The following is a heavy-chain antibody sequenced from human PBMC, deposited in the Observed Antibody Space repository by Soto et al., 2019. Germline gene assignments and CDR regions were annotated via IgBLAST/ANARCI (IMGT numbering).Heavy chain of an antibody. CDR2: IWYDGSNK. CDR3: ARDFGREQQLVPYYYYGMDV. J-gene: IGHJ6*02. CDR1: GFTFSSYG. V-gene: IGHV3-33*01. Sequence: GGSLRLSCAASGFTFSSYGMHWVRQAPGKGLEWVAVIWYDGSNKYYADSVKGRFTISRDNSKNTLYLQMNSLRAEDTAVYYCARDFGREQQLVPYYYYGMDVWGQGTTVTVSS. D-gene: IGHD6-13*01.